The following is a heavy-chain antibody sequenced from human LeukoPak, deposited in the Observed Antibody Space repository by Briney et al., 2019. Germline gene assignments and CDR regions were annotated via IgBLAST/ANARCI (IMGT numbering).Heavy chain of an antibody. D-gene: IGHD3-10*01. CDR3: ARQFGGSGSY. CDR2: IKQDGSEI. V-gene: IGHV3-7*01. J-gene: IGHJ4*02. CDR1: GFTFNNYW. Sequence: GGSLRLSCAASGFTFNNYWMSWVRQPPGKGLEWVANIKQDGSEIYYVDPVKGRSTISRDNTKNSVDLQMNRLRAEDTAVYYCARQFGGSGSYWGQGTLVTVSS.